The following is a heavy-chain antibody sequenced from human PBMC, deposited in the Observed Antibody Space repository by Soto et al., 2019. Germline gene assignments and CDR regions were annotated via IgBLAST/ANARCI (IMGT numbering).Heavy chain of an antibody. V-gene: IGHV3-21*01. D-gene: IGHD3-16*02. CDR3: ASHLGELSLSYFDY. J-gene: IGHJ4*02. CDR1: GLNFISYS. Sequence: PGGSLRHCCASSGLNFISYSMNWVRQTPGKGLEWVSSISSSSSYIYYADSVKGRFTISRDNAKNSLYLQMNSLRAEDTAVYYCASHLGELSLSYFDYWGQGTLVTVS. CDR2: ISSSSSYI.